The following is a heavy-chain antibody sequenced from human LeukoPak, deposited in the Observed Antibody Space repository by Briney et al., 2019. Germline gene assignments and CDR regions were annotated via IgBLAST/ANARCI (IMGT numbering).Heavy chain of an antibody. J-gene: IGHJ4*02. D-gene: IGHD5-12*01. CDR1: GFTFRGCA. CDR2: ISGSGSST. V-gene: IGHV3-23*01. Sequence: GGSLRLSCAASGFTFRGCAMRWVRQAPGKGLEWVSVISGSGSSTYYADSVKGRFTISRDNSKNTLYLQMNSLRAEDTAVYYCAKGGGSNPFDYWGQGTLVTVSS. CDR3: AKGGGSNPFDY.